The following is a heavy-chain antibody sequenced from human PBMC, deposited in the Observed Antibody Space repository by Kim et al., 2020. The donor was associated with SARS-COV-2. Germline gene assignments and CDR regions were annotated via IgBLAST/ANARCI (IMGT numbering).Heavy chain of an antibody. Sequence: DSLKGRFTISRDNSKNTLYLQMNSLRAEDTAVYYCARVNYYDSSGQGDDYWGQGTLVTVSS. D-gene: IGHD3-22*01. J-gene: IGHJ4*02. CDR3: ARVNYYDSSGQGDDY. V-gene: IGHV3-30*01.